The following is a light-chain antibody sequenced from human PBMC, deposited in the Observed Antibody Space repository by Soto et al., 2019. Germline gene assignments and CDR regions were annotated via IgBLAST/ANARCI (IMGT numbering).Light chain of an antibody. CDR3: CSYETSSTYV. CDR1: SSDVGSYNL. J-gene: IGLJ1*01. CDR2: EGS. V-gene: IGLV2-23*01. Sequence: QSALTQPDSVSGSPGQLITISCTGTSSDVGSYNLVSWYQHHPGKTPKLMIYEGSRRPSGVSNRFSASKSGNTASLTISGLQAEDEAEYYCCSYETSSTYVFGSGTKVTVL.